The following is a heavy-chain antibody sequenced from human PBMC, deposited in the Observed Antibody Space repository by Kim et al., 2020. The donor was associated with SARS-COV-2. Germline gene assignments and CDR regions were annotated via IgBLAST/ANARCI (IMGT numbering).Heavy chain of an antibody. V-gene: IGHV3-21*01. CDR3: AKIGYSSSWSGVGY. J-gene: IGHJ4*02. D-gene: IGHD6-13*01. CDR2: ISSSSSYI. Sequence: GGSLRLSCAASGFTFSSYSMNWVRQAPGKGLEWVSSISSSSSYIYYADSVKGRFTISRDNAKNSLYLQMNSLRAEDTAVYYCAKIGYSSSWSGVGYWGQGTLVTVSS. CDR1: GFTFSSYS.